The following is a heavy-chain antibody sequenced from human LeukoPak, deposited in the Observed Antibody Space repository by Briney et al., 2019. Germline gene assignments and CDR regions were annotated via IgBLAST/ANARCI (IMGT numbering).Heavy chain of an antibody. Sequence: ESGPTLVKPTQTLTLTCTFSGFSLSTSGVGVGWIRQPPGKALEWLALIYWNDDKRYSPSLKNKLTITKDTSKNQVVLTMTNMDPVDTATYYCAHSPVTREYFQHWGQGTLVTVSS. CDR1: GFSLSTSGVG. V-gene: IGHV2-5*01. J-gene: IGHJ1*01. D-gene: IGHD4-17*01. CDR3: AHSPVTREYFQH. CDR2: IYWNDDK.